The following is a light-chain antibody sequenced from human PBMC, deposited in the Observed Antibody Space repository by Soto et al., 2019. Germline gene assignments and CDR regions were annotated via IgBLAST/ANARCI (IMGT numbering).Light chain of an antibody. CDR2: AAS. Sequence: DIQMTQSPSSQSASVGDRVTITCRASQGISNYLAWYQQKPGKVPKLLIYAASTLQSGVPSRFSGSGPGTDFTLTISNLQPEDVATYYCQKYNSAPWTFGQGTKVEIK. CDR1: QGISNY. CDR3: QKYNSAPWT. V-gene: IGKV1-27*01. J-gene: IGKJ1*01.